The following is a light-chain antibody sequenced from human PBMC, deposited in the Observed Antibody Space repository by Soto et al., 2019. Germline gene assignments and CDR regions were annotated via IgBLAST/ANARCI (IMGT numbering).Light chain of an antibody. V-gene: IGKV1-39*01. Sequence: DIQMTQSPSSLSASVGDRVTITCRAGQSIGKYLHWYQQKPGKAPKLLIHDTSNLQSGVPSRFSGSGSGTHFILTISSLQPEDFAIYYCQQSFSSITFGQGTRLEIK. CDR3: QQSFSSIT. J-gene: IGKJ5*01. CDR2: DTS. CDR1: QSIGKY.